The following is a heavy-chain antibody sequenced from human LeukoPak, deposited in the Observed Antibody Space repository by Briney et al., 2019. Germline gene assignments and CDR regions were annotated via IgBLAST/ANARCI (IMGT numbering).Heavy chain of an antibody. CDR2: IYSGGYT. V-gene: IGHV3-53*01. J-gene: IGHJ4*02. CDR1: GFTVSSTY. CDR3: ARGFYSGYDAPFDY. D-gene: IGHD5-12*01. Sequence: GGSLRLSCAASGFTVSSTYMSWVRQAPGKGLEWVSVIYSGGYTYYADSVKGRFTISRDNSKNTLYLQMNSLKAEDTAVYYCARGFYSGYDAPFDYWGQGTLVTVSS.